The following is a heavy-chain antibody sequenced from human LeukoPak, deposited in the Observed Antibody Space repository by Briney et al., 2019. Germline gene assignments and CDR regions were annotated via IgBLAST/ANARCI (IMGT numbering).Heavy chain of an antibody. D-gene: IGHD6-13*01. CDR1: GGSISSYY. Sequence: PSETLSLTCTVSGGSISSYYWSWIRQPPGKGLEWIGYIYYSGNTNYNPSLKSRVTISVDTSKNQFSLKLSSVTAADTAVYYCARDRGRDSSSWYGNDAFDIWGQGTMVTVSS. CDR3: ARDRGRDSSSWYGNDAFDI. CDR2: IYYSGNT. J-gene: IGHJ3*02. V-gene: IGHV4-59*08.